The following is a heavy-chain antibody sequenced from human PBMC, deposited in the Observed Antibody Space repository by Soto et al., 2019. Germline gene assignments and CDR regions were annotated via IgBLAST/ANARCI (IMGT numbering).Heavy chain of an antibody. V-gene: IGHV3-30-3*01. CDR2: ISYDGSNK. CDR1: GFTFSSYA. Sequence: GGSLRLSCAASGFTFSSYAMHWVRQAPGKGLEWVAVISYDGSNKYYADSVKGRFTISRDNSKNTLYLQMNSLRAEDTAVYYCARVGSSGRTTHYYYYYGMDVWGQGTTVTVSS. CDR3: ARVGSSGRTTHYYYYYGMDV. J-gene: IGHJ6*02. D-gene: IGHD6-19*01.